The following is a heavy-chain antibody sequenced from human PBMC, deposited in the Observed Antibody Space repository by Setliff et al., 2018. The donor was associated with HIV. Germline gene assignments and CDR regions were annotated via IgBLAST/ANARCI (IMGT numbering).Heavy chain of an antibody. V-gene: IGHV4-61*02. CDR2: IYTSGTT. CDR3: ARDVEAGSGSYPYYYGMDV. J-gene: IGHJ6*02. D-gene: IGHD3-10*01. CDR1: GGSISSGSYY. Sequence: PSETLFLTCTISGGSISSGSYYWNWVRQPAGKGLEWIGRIYTSGTTNYNPSLKSRLTISIDTSKNQFSLKLSSVTAADTAVYYCARDVEAGSGSYPYYYGMDVWGQGTTVTAP.